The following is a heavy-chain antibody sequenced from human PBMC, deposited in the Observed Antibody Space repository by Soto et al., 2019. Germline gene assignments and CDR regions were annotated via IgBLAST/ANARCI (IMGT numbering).Heavy chain of an antibody. V-gene: IGHV3-48*01. D-gene: IGHD2-2*01. CDR2: ISSGSSTI. J-gene: IGHJ6*03. Sequence: GGSLRLSCAASGFTLSTYSMNWVRQAPGKGLEWVSYISSGSSTIYYADSVKGRFTISRDNAKNSLYLQMDSLRAEDAAVYYATRSAYMDVWGTGTTVTVSS. CDR1: GFTLSTYS. CDR3: TRSAYMDV.